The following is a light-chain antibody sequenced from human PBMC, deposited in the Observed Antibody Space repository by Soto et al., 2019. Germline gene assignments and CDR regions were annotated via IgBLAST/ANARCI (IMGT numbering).Light chain of an antibody. CDR3: SSYVSTSTLGV. J-gene: IGLJ3*02. V-gene: IGLV2-14*01. Sequence: QSALPQPASVSGSPGQSITISCTGATIDFYTYNYVSWYQQHPGKAPRLLIYEVSNRPSGVSPRFSGSKSGNTASLTISGRQAEDEADYYCSSYVSTSTLGVFGGGTKLTVL. CDR2: EVS. CDR1: TIDFYTYNY.